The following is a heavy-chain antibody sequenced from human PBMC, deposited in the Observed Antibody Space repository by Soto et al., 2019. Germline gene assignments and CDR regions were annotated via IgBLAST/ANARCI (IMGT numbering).Heavy chain of an antibody. D-gene: IGHD3-10*01. CDR1: GFTFSCSA. V-gene: IGHV3-73*01. Sequence: LRLSCAASGFTFSCSAMHWVRQASGKGLEWVGRIKSKANNYATAYAASVKGRFTISRDDSKNTAYLQMNSLKTEDTAVYYCTRLYNNFKFDPWGQGTLVTVSS. CDR3: TRLYNNFKFDP. CDR2: IKSKANNYAT. J-gene: IGHJ5*02.